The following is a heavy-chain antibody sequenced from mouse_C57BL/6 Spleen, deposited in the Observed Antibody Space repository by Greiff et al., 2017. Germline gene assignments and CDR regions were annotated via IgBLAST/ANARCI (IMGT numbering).Heavy chain of an antibody. CDR3: ARWDDYDGRTV. CDR2: INPSNGGT. CDR1: GYTFTSYW. V-gene: IGHV1-53*01. J-gene: IGHJ4*01. Sequence: VQLQQPGTELVKPGASGYTFTSYWMHWVKQRPGQGLEWIGNINPSNGGTNYNEKFKSKATLTVDKSSSTAYMQLSSLTSEDSAVYYCARWDDYDGRTVWGQGTSVTVSS. D-gene: IGHD2-4*01.